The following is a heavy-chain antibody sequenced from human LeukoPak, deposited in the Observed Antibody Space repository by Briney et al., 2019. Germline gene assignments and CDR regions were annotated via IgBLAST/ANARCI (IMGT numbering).Heavy chain of an antibody. CDR3: ARGSIAARNDAFDI. J-gene: IGHJ3*02. D-gene: IGHD6-6*01. CDR1: GFTFSNYA. Sequence: PGGSLRLSCAASGFTFSNYAMHWVRQAPGKGLEWVAVISYDGNNQYYADSVRGRFTISRDNSKKTLYLQMNSLKTEDTAVYYCARGSIAARNDAFDIWGQGTMVTVSS. CDR2: ISYDGNNQ. V-gene: IGHV3-30-3*01.